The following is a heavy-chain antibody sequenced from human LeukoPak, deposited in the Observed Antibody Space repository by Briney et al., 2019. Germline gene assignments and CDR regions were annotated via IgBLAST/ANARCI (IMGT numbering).Heavy chain of an antibody. V-gene: IGHV3-23*01. CDR2: ITANGGYT. CDR1: AFSFSKFA. J-gene: IGHJ3*01. D-gene: IGHD4-17*01. CDR3: AKDPNGDYIGAFDF. Sequence: GGSLRLSCAASAFSFSKFALIWVRQAPGKGLEWVSAITANGGYTLYADAVKGRFIVSRDNSKNTLYLQINSLRLEDTAMYYCAKDPNGDYIGAFDFWGQGTMVTVSS.